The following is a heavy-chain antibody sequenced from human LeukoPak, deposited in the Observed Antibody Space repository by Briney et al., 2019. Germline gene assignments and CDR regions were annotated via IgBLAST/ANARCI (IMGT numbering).Heavy chain of an antibody. V-gene: IGHV1-69*06. CDR1: GGTFSSYA. Sequence: GASVKVSCKASGGTFSSYAISWVRQAPGQGLEWMGGIIPIFGTANYAQKFQGRVTITADKSTSTAYMELSSLRSEGTAVYYCARRSGTGISNYYYYGMDVWGKGTTVTVSS. J-gene: IGHJ6*04. CDR2: IIPIFGTA. D-gene: IGHD6-13*01. CDR3: ARRSGTGISNYYYYGMDV.